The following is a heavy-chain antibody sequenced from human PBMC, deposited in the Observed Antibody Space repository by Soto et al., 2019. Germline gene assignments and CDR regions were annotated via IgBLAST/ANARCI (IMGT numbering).Heavy chain of an antibody. CDR3: ARDRRGVVVPTAILAF. CDR1: GVTLNISA. J-gene: IGHJ4*02. V-gene: IGHV3-30-3*01. CDR2: ISYDGSNK. D-gene: IGHD2-2*02. Sequence: SLNIASASCGVTLNISAVGWVRQDQGKGLEWVAVISYDGSNKYYADSVKGGFTISRDNSKNTLYLQMNSLRAEDTAVYYCARDRRGVVVPTAILAFWGQGTLVTVHS.